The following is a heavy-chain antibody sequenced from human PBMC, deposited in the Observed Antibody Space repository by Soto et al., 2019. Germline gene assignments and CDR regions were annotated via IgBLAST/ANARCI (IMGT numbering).Heavy chain of an antibody. CDR3: ARDAQPKGVAADGASDY. D-gene: IGHD6-19*01. V-gene: IGHV1-18*01. CDR1: GYTFKNYG. Sequence: QVQLVQSGPEVKTPGASVKISCKASGYTFKNYGIKWVRQAPGQGLEWVGWITTYNGNRYSAEKFPGRVTMTTDTSPSTTYMELRSLTSDDTGVYYCARDAQPKGVAADGASDYWGQGTLVTVSS. J-gene: IGHJ4*02. CDR2: ITTYNGNR.